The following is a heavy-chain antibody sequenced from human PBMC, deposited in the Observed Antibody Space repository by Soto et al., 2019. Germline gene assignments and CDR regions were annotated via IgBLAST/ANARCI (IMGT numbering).Heavy chain of an antibody. CDR2: IKQDGSEK. D-gene: IGHD6-13*01. CDR3: ARVFLGSTDRIAAAGINWYFDL. CDR1: GFTFSSYW. Sequence: QLGGSLRLSCAASGFTFSSYWMSWVRQAPGKGLEWVANIKQDGSEKYYVDSVKGRFTISRDNAKNSLYLQMNSLRAEDTAVYYCARVFLGSTDRIAAAGINWYFDLWGRGTLVTVSS. J-gene: IGHJ2*01. V-gene: IGHV3-7*01.